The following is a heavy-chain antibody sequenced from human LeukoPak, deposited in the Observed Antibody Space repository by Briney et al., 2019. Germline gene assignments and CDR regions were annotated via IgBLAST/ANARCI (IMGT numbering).Heavy chain of an antibody. CDR3: ARGIVDVAGAQLGY. CDR2: INHSGST. V-gene: IGHV4-34*01. D-gene: IGHD2-15*01. Sequence: SETLSLTCAVYGGSFSGYYWSWIRQPPGKGLEWIGEINHSGSTNYNPSLKSRVTKSVDTSKNQCSLKLSSVTAADTAVYYCARGIVDVAGAQLGYWGQGTLVTVSS. CDR1: GGSFSGYY. J-gene: IGHJ4*02.